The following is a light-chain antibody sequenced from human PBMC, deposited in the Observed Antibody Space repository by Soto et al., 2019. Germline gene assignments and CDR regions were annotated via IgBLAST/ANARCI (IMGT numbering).Light chain of an antibody. CDR2: SNN. CDR1: SSNIGSNT. Sequence: QSVLTQPPSASGTPGQRVTISCSGSSSNIGSNTVNWYQELAGPAPKLLTYSNNQRPSGVPDRFSGSKSGTSVSLAISGLQSEDEADYYCAAWDARLNGVVLGGGTKLTVL. J-gene: IGLJ3*02. V-gene: IGLV1-44*01. CDR3: AAWDARLNGVV.